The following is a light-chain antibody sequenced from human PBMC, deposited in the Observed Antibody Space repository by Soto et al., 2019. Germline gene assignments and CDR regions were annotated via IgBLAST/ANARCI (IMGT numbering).Light chain of an antibody. J-gene: IGKJ2*01. Sequence: EIVMTQSPATLYVSPGERATLSCRASQSVGSNLAWYQQKPGQAPRLLIHGASTRATGLPDRFGGSGSGTEFTLTISSLRSEDFAVYYCQQYNNWPVTVGQGSYLEIK. V-gene: IGKV3-15*01. CDR2: GAS. CDR1: QSVGSN. CDR3: QQYNNWPVT.